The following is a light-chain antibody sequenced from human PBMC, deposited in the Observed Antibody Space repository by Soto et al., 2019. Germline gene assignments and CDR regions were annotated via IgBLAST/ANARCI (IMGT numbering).Light chain of an antibody. CDR1: QRISSW. J-gene: IGKJ1*01. CDR3: QQYNSYSTST. Sequence: DIQMTQSPSTLSASVVDRVTITCRASQRISSWLAWYQQKPGKAPKLLIHKASSLESGVPPSFGGSGSATEFTLTISSLQPDDFAAYYCQQYNSYSTSTFAQGTKVEIK. CDR2: KAS. V-gene: IGKV1-5*03.